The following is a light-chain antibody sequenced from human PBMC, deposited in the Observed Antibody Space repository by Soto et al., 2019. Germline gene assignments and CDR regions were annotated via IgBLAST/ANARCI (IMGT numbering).Light chain of an antibody. CDR2: CAA. Sequence: SPAALSVSQGERETLSCRASQSVSSSYLAWYQQKPGQAPRLRIYCAACRAAGIPDRLSGSGSGTDFTLTIIRLEAEDFAVYYCQLYGIPPWTFGQGTNVDIK. CDR3: QLYGIPPWT. V-gene: IGKV3-20*01. J-gene: IGKJ1*01. CDR1: QSVSSSY.